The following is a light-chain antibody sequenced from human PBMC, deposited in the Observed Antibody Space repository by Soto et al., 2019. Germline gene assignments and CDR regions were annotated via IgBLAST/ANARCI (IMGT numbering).Light chain of an antibody. V-gene: IGLV2-14*01. CDR1: SSDIGTYNH. Sequence: QSVLTQPASVSGSPGQAITISCTGSSSDIGTYNHVTWYQQHPGQAPKLIIYSVNSRPSRTPSRFSGSKSGDTAFLTISGLQAEDGADYYCRSFTASSPPVVVFGGGTK. CDR2: SVN. CDR3: RSFTASSPPVVV. J-gene: IGLJ2*01.